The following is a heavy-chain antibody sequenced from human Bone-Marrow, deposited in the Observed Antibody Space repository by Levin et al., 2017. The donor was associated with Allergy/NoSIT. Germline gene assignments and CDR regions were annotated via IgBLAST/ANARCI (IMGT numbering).Heavy chain of an antibody. CDR2: ISGDGSVT. J-gene: IGHJ4*02. D-gene: IGHD5-18*01. V-gene: IGHV3-23*01. CDR1: GFTFSDFA. Sequence: PGESLKISCAGSGFTFSDFAIGWVRQVPGQGLEWVSSISGDGSVTDPADSVRGRFTISRDNSKNMVYLQMNDLRVEDTALFYCCVTKYSSDGNFFDFWGQGTQVTVTS. CDR3: CVTKYSSDGNFFDF.